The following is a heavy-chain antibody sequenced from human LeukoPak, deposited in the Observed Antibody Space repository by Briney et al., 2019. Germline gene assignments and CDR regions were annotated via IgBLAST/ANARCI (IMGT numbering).Heavy chain of an antibody. V-gene: IGHV1-46*01. CDR1: GYTFTSYY. CDR2: INPSGGST. CDR3: ARSRAMVRGPIEGWFDP. J-gene: IGHJ5*02. D-gene: IGHD3-10*01. Sequence: GASVKVSCKASGYTFTSYYMHWVRQAPGQGLEWMGIINPSGGSTSYAQKFQGRVTMTRDTSTSTVYMELSSLRSEDTAVYYCARSRAMVRGPIEGWFDPWGQGTLVTVSS.